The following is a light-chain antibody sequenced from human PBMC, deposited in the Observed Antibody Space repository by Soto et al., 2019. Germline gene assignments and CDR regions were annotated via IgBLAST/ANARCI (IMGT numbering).Light chain of an antibody. Sequence: EIVMTQSPATLSVSPGERATLSCRASQSVSSNFAWYQQKPGQAPRLLIYGTSTRDTGIPARFSGSGSGTEFTLTISSLQSEDFAVYYCQHYNNWPRTFVQGAKVEIK. CDR1: QSVSSN. CDR3: QHYNNWPRT. CDR2: GTS. J-gene: IGKJ1*01. V-gene: IGKV3-15*01.